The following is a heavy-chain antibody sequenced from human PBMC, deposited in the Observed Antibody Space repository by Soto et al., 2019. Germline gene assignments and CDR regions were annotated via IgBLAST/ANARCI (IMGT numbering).Heavy chain of an antibody. CDR2: IAVGSGNT. V-gene: IGHV1-58*01. D-gene: IGHD2-15*01. J-gene: IGHJ3*02. CDR3: AARRCGGGSCYSHEDAFES. Sequence: SVKVSCKASGFTFKSSTVQWVRQARGQRLEWIGWIAVGSGNTKYAQLFQDRVAITRDLSTSTAYMELSSLRSEDTAVYYCAARRCGGGSCYSHEDAFESWGQGTMVTVSS. CDR1: GFTFKSST.